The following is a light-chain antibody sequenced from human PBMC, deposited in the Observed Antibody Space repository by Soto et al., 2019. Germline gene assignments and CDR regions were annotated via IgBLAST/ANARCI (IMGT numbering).Light chain of an antibody. J-gene: IGKJ4*01. CDR1: QDISKN. V-gene: IGKV1-12*01. Sequence: DIQMTQSPSSPSPSVRATVTITCRARQDISKNLAWYQQIPGKAPKLHIFAASTLQSGVPSRFSASGSGTYFILTVGGLQPEDAATYYCQQTKGFPLTFGGGTKVEIK. CDR3: QQTKGFPLT. CDR2: AAS.